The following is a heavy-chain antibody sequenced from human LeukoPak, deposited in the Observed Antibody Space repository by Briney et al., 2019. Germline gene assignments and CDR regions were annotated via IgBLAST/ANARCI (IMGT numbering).Heavy chain of an antibody. Sequence: GGSLRLSCAASGFTFSSYAMNWVRQAPGKGLERVSAISGSGGSTYYADSVQGRFTISRDNSKNTPYLLMNSLRGEDTAVYFCARAWGSYRYSNNYFDYWGQGTLVTVSS. J-gene: IGHJ4*02. CDR3: ARAWGSYRYSNNYFDY. D-gene: IGHD3-16*02. CDR1: GFTFSSYA. CDR2: ISGSGGST. V-gene: IGHV3-23*01.